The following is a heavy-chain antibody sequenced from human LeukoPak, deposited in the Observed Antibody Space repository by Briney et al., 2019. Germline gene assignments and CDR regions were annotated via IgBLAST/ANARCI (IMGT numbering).Heavy chain of an antibody. CDR2: IKQDGTEK. CDR3: ARDVRPDY. D-gene: IGHD6-6*01. V-gene: IGHV3-7*04. CDR1: GFTFSGSW. J-gene: IGHJ4*02. Sequence: GGSLRLSCAASGFTFSGSWMSWVRQAPGEGLEWVANIKQDGTEKYYMDSVKGRFSISRDNAKNSLYLQMNALRAEDTAVYYCARDVRPDYWGQGTVVSVST.